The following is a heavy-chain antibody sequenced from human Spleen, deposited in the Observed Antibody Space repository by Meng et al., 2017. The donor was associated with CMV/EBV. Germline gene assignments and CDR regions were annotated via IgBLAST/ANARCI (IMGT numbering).Heavy chain of an antibody. V-gene: IGHV5-51*01. J-gene: IGHJ3*02. CDR2: IYPGDSDP. Sequence: GESLKISCRASGYTFTDYWIGWVRQVPGKGLEWMGVIYPGDSDPKYGPSFQGRVTMSVDKSINTAHLQWLNLKASDSAMYYCARRTFCDHITCWHDAFDIWGQGTKVTVSS. D-gene: IGHD2-21*01. CDR1: GYTFTDYW. CDR3: ARRTFCDHITCWHDAFDI.